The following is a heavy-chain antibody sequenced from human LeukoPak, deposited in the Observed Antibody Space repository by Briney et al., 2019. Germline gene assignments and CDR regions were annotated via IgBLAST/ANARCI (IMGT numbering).Heavy chain of an antibody. V-gene: IGHV3-23*01. J-gene: IGHJ3*02. CDR2: ISGSGGST. Sequence: GGSLRLSCAASGFTFSSFAMSWVRQAPGKGLEWVSSISGSGGSTNYADSAKGRFTISRDNSKNTLYLQMNSLRADDTAVHYCAKGKYSSTGGAFDIWGQGTMVIVSS. CDR3: AKGKYSSTGGAFDI. D-gene: IGHD6-13*01. CDR1: GFTFSSFA.